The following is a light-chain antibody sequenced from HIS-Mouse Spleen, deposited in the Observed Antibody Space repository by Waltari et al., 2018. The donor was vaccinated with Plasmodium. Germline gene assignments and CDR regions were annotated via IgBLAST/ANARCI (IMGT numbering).Light chain of an antibody. Sequence: QSALTQPPSVSGSPGQSVPIPCTGPSSDVGGYHYLSWYQQHPGKAPKLMIYDVSKRPSGVPDRFSGSKSGNTASLTISGLQAEDEADYYCCSYAGSYTYVFGTGTKVTVL. CDR2: DVS. CDR1: SSDVGGYHY. V-gene: IGLV2-11*01. J-gene: IGLJ1*01. CDR3: CSYAGSYTYV.